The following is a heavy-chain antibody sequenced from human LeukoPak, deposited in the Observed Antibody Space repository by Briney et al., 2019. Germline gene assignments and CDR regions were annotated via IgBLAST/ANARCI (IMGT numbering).Heavy chain of an antibody. V-gene: IGHV3-30*02. J-gene: IGHJ4*02. CDR3: ARDLLGLPHKYFGS. CDR2: IWYDGSNK. Sequence: PGGSLRLSCAASGFSFSAYGMHWVRQAPGKGLEWVAYIWYDGSNKEYANSVKGRFTISRDTSKSTVYLQMNSLRPEDTAVYYCARDLLGLPHKYFGSWGQGTLVTVSS. CDR1: GFSFSAYG. D-gene: IGHD3-16*01.